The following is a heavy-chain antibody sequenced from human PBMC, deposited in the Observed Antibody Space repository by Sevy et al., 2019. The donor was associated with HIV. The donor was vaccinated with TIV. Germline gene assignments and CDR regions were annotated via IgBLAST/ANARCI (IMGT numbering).Heavy chain of an antibody. CDR3: AKQGNYDFWSSYYISSGFDP. Sequence: ESLKISCAASGFTFSSWAMSWVRQAPGKGLEWVSGISGSGDSTYYADSVKGRFTISRDNSKNTLYLQMNSLRAEDTAVYYCAKQGNYDFWSSYYISSGFDPWGQGTLVTVSS. V-gene: IGHV3-23*01. D-gene: IGHD3-3*01. J-gene: IGHJ5*02. CDR2: ISGSGDST. CDR1: GFTFSSWA.